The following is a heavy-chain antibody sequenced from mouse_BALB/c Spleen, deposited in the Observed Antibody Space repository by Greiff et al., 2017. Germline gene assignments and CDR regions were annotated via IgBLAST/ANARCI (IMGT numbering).Heavy chain of an antibody. D-gene: IGHD3-1*01. CDR2: INPSNGGT. J-gene: IGHJ3*01. Sequence: QVQLQQSGAELVKPGASVKLSCKASGYTFTSYYMYWVKQRPGQGLEWIGGINPSNGGTNFNEKFKSKATLTVDKSSSTAYMKRSSLTSEDSAVYYCTRSGGSAWFAYWGQGTLVTVSA. CDR1: GYTFTSYY. V-gene: IGHV1S81*02. CDR3: TRSGGSAWFAY.